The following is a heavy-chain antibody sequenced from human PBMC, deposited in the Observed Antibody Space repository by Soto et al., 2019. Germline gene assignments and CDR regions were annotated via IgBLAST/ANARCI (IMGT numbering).Heavy chain of an antibody. CDR2: IYYTGDT. CDR3: ARGSFTVTPYFFAS. V-gene: IGHV4-30-4*08. CDR1: GDSISSSSYY. J-gene: IGHJ4*02. Sequence: SETLSLTCTVSGDSISSSSYYWGWIRQPPGKGLEWIGYIYYTGDTYYNPSLKSRVTFSVDTSENQFSLKLTSVTAADTAVYYCARGSFTVTPYFFASWGQGTLVTVSS. D-gene: IGHD2-21*02.